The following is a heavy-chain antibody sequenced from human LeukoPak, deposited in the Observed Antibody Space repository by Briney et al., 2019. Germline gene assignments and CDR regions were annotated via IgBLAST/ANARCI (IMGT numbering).Heavy chain of an antibody. CDR1: GGSISSSSYY. J-gene: IGHJ4*02. Sequence: SETLSLTCTVSGGSISSSSYYWGWIRQPPGKGLEWIGNIYYSGSTYYNPSLKSRVTISLDTSKNQFSLKLNSVTAADTAVYYCVRQQWLIPFGYWGQGTLVTVSS. CDR3: VRQQWLIPFGY. CDR2: IYYSGST. D-gene: IGHD6-19*01. V-gene: IGHV4-39*01.